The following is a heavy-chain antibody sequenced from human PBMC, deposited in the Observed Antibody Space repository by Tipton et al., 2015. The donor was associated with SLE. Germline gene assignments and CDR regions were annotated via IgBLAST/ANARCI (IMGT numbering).Heavy chain of an antibody. CDR3: AREVDYYDSSGYYYDAFDI. D-gene: IGHD3-22*01. CDR2: IYYSGST. CDR1: GGSLSSRSYY. J-gene: IGHJ3*02. V-gene: IGHV4-39*07. Sequence: TLSLTCTVSGGSLSSRSYYWGWIRQPPGKGLEWIGGIYYSGSTYYNPSRKSRVTISVDTSKNQFSLKLSSVTAADTAVYYCAREVDYYDSSGYYYDAFDIWGQGTMVTVSS.